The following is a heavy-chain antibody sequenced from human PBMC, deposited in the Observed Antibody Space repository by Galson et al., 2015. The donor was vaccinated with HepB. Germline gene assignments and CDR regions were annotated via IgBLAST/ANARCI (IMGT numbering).Heavy chain of an antibody. D-gene: IGHD1-26*01. J-gene: IGHJ4*02. CDR2: ITGGSAST. CDR1: GFTFSSYA. Sequence: SLRLSCAASGFTFSSYAMNWVRQAPGKGLEWVSGITGGSASTYDADFVKGRFTTSRDNSKNTLYLQMNSLRAEDTAVYYCAKDRSDNREWELLGYWGQGTLVTVSS. V-gene: IGHV3-23*01. CDR3: AKDRSDNREWELLGY.